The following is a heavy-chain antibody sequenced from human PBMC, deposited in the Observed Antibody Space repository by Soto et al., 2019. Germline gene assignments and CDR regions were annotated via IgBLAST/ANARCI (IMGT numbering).Heavy chain of an antibody. D-gene: IGHD2-2*01. CDR2: IIPAFDAT. Sequence: QVQLVQSGAELRRPGSSVKVSCTASGGTFSTYDISWVRQAPGQGLEWMGGIIPAFDATKFAQKFQGRLTITADKSTGTVYMELSSLSSEDTAVYYCARDRSSSWYKGTFYFDSWGQGTLVTVSS. CDR1: GGTFSTYD. CDR3: ARDRSSSWYKGTFYFDS. J-gene: IGHJ4*02. V-gene: IGHV1-69*06.